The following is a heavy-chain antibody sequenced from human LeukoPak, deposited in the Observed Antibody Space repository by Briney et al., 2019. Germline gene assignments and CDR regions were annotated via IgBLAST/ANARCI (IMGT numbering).Heavy chain of an antibody. D-gene: IGHD3-22*01. CDR3: ARGLPAYYYDSSGYPLPSSFDY. Sequence: GGSLRLSCAASGFTFSSYEMNWVRQAPGKGLEWVSYISSSGSTIYYGDSVKGRFTISRDNAKNSLYLQLNSLRAEDTAVYYCARGLPAYYYDSSGYPLPSSFDYWGQGTLVTVSS. CDR1: GFTFSSYE. V-gene: IGHV3-48*03. J-gene: IGHJ4*02. CDR2: ISSSGSTI.